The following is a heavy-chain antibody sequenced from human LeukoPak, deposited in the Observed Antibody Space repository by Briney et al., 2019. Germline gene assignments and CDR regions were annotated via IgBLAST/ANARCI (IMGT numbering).Heavy chain of an antibody. Sequence: ASVKVSCKASGYTFTSYEINWVRQATGQGLEWMGWMNPNSGNTGYAQKFQGRVTMTRNTSISTAYMELSSLRSEDTAVYYCARGQSHSYYYDSSGYSEGDDYWGQGTLVTVSS. D-gene: IGHD3-22*01. CDR1: GYTFTSYE. J-gene: IGHJ4*02. CDR3: ARGQSHSYYYDSSGYSEGDDY. V-gene: IGHV1-8*01. CDR2: MNPNSGNT.